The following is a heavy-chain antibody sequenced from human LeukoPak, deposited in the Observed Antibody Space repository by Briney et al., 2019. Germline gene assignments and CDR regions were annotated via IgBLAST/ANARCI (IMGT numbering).Heavy chain of an antibody. CDR3: ARVGSGWYDFDY. CDR2: IRSNGDTA. Sequence: PGGSLRLSCAASGFTFSRIAMTWVRQAPGKGLEWVSTIRSNGDTAYNADSVRGRFAISRDNSKNTLYLQMNSLRAEDTAVYYCARVGSGWYDFDYWGQGTLVTVSS. CDR1: GFTFSRIA. V-gene: IGHV3-23*01. J-gene: IGHJ4*02. D-gene: IGHD6-19*01.